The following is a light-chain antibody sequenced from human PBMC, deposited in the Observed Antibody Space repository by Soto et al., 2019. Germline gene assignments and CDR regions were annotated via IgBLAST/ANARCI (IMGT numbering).Light chain of an antibody. CDR3: QQSYSTTWT. Sequence: DIQMTQSPSSLSASVGDRVTITCRASQGISTYLNWYQQKPGKAPKFLIYAASSLQSGVPSRFSGSGSETDFTLIISSLQPEDFATYSCQQSYSTTWTFGQGTKVDIK. CDR1: QGISTY. J-gene: IGKJ1*01. V-gene: IGKV1-39*01. CDR2: AAS.